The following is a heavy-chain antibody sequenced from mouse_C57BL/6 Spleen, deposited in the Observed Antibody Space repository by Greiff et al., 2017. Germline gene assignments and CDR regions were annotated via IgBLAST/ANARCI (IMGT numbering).Heavy chain of an antibody. CDR3: TADYGFAY. D-gene: IGHD2-4*01. Sequence: EVKVEESGGGLVQPGGSMKLSCAASGFTFRDAWMDWVRQSPEQGLEWVAELRNKANNHASYYAEYVKGRFTISRDDSKSDVYLQMNSVRAEDAGIYYCTADYGFAYWGQGTLVTVSA. V-gene: IGHV6-6*01. CDR1: GFTFRDAW. CDR2: LRNKANNHAS. J-gene: IGHJ3*01.